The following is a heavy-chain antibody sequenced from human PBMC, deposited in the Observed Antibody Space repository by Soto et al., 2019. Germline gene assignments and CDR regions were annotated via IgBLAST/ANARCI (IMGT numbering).Heavy chain of an antibody. J-gene: IGHJ5*02. Sequence: QVQLQESGPGLVKPSGTLSLTCAVSGVSIRSHHWWSWVRQTPGKGLEWIAEIYHGGGTNYNPSRKSRVTISVDKSKNQFSLKLSSVTAADTAVYYCARLYMVRGVMDWFDPWGQGTLVTVSS. CDR2: IYHGGGT. D-gene: IGHD3-10*01. CDR3: ARLYMVRGVMDWFDP. CDR1: GVSIRSHHW. V-gene: IGHV4-4*02.